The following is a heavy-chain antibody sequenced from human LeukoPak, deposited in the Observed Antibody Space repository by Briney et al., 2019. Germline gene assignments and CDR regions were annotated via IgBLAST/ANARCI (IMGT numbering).Heavy chain of an antibody. D-gene: IGHD1-14*01. CDR2: ISAYNGNT. CDR3: ARALLRTSTTKPPDY. Sequence: ASVKVSCKASGYTFTSYGISWVRQAPGQGLEWMGWISAYNGNTNYAQKLQGRVTMTTDTSTSTAYMELRSLRSDDTAVYYCARALLRTSTTKPPDYWGQGTLVTVSS. V-gene: IGHV1-18*01. J-gene: IGHJ4*02. CDR1: GYTFTSYG.